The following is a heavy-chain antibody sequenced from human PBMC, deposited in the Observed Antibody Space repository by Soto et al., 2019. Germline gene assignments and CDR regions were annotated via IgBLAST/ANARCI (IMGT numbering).Heavy chain of an antibody. CDR1: GFTFSSYG. CDR3: AKDAGGSSYFDY. D-gene: IGHD1-26*01. CDR2: ISYDGSNE. Sequence: QVQLVESGGGVVQPGRSLRLSCAASGFTFSSYGMHWVRQAPGKGLEWVAVISYDGSNEYYADSVKGRFTISRDNSKNTLYLQMNSLRAEATAVDYCAKDAGGSSYFDYWGQGTLVTVSS. V-gene: IGHV3-30*18. J-gene: IGHJ4*02.